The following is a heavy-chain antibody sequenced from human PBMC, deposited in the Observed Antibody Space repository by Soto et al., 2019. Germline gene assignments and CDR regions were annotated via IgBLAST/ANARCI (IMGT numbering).Heavy chain of an antibody. Sequence: PGGSLRLSCAASGFTFSSYAMSWVRQAPGKGLEWVSAISGSGGSTYYADSVKGRFTISRDNSKNTLYLQMNSLRAEDTAVYYCAKDHRWWPLPRYFDYWGQGTLVTVSS. CDR1: GFTFSSYA. V-gene: IGHV3-23*01. CDR2: ISGSGGST. J-gene: IGHJ4*02. CDR3: AKDHRWWPLPRYFDY. D-gene: IGHD2-15*01.